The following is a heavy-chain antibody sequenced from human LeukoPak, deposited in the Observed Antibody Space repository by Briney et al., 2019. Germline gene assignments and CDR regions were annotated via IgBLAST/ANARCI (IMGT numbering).Heavy chain of an antibody. J-gene: IGHJ4*02. Sequence: GGSLRLSCAASGFTFSSYAMSWVRQAPGKGLEWVSAISGSGGSTYYADSVKGRFTISRDNSKNTLYLQMNSLRAEDTAVYYCARGIDGDSSGTLDYWGQGTLVTVSS. CDR3: ARGIDGDSSGTLDY. CDR1: GFTFSSYA. D-gene: IGHD3-22*01. V-gene: IGHV3-23*01. CDR2: ISGSGGST.